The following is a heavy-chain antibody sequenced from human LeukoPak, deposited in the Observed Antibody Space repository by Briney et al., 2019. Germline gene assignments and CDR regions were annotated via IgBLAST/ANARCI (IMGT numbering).Heavy chain of an antibody. J-gene: IGHJ4*02. CDR1: GFTFSRCW. Sequence: GGSLTLSCTASGFTFSRCWMHWVRQARGKGLVLVSRINSYGSSTSYADSVKGRFTISRDNPKNTLYLKMNSLTAEDTAVYYCARVYRYVDYFDYWGQGTLVTVSS. V-gene: IGHV3-74*01. D-gene: IGHD3-16*01. CDR2: INSYGSST. CDR3: ARVYRYVDYFDY.